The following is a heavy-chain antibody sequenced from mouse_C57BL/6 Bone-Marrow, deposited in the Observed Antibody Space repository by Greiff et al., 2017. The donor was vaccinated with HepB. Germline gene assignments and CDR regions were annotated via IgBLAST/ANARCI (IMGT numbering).Heavy chain of an antibody. D-gene: IGHD3-2*02. Sequence: VKLMESGAELVKPGASVKMSCKASGYTFTTYPIEWMKQNHGKSLEWIGNFHPYNDDTKYNEKFKVKATLTVEKSSSTVYLELSRLTSDDSAVYYCARCGSSGPYYAMDYWGQGTSVTVSS. J-gene: IGHJ4*01. CDR3: ARCGSSGPYYAMDY. CDR1: GYTFTTYP. CDR2: FHPYNDDT. V-gene: IGHV1-47*01.